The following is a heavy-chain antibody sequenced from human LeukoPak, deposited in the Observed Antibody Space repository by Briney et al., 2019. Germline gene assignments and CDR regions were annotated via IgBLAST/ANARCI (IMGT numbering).Heavy chain of an antibody. V-gene: IGHV5-51*01. CDR3: ARLRGTWFQNWFDP. Sequence: GESLKISCKGSGYIFTNYWIGWVRQVPGKGLGWMGIIYPGDSDTKYSPSFQGQVTISADKSISTAYLQWSSLKASDTAMYYCARLRGTWFQNWFDPWGQGTLVTVSS. CDR2: IYPGDSDT. J-gene: IGHJ5*02. CDR1: GYIFTNYW. D-gene: IGHD6-13*01.